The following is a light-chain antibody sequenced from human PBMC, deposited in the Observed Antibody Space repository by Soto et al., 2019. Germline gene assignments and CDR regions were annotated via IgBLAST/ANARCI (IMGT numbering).Light chain of an antibody. CDR1: RSDVGGYNY. CDR3: SSYAGSNNLL. Sequence: QSVLTQPPSASGSPGQSVTISCTGTRSDVGGYNYVSWYQQHPGKAPKLMIYEVSKRPSGVPDRFSGSKSGNTASLTVSGLQAEDEADYYCSSYAGSNNLLFGGGTQLTVL. J-gene: IGLJ2*01. CDR2: EVS. V-gene: IGLV2-8*01.